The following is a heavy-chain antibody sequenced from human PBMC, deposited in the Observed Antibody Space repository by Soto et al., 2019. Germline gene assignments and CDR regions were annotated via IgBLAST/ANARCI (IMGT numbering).Heavy chain of an antibody. J-gene: IGHJ6*02. CDR1: GFTFSSYG. D-gene: IGHD6-19*01. CDR2: ISYDGSNK. V-gene: IGHV3-30*18. Sequence: GGSLRLSCAASGFTFSSYGMHWVRQAPGKGLEWVAVISYDGSNKYYADSVKGRFTISRDNSKNTLYLQMNSLRAEDTAVYYCAKDRWIAVAAIGLYCYYGMDVWGQGTTVTVSS. CDR3: AKDRWIAVAAIGLYCYYGMDV.